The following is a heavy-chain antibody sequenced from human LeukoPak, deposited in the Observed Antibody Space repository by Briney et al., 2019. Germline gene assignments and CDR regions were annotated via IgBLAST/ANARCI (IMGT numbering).Heavy chain of an antibody. CDR2: IKQDGSEK. J-gene: IGHJ6*03. Sequence: GGSLRLSCAASGFTFSSYWMSWVRQAPGKGLEWVANIKQDGSEKYYVDSVKGRFTISRDNAKNSLYLQMNSLRAEDTAVYYCARVVGLTGYSSTWYSGYYYYMDVWGKGTTVTVSS. V-gene: IGHV3-7*03. D-gene: IGHD6-13*01. CDR1: GFTFSSYW. CDR3: ARVVGLTGYSSTWYSGYYYYMDV.